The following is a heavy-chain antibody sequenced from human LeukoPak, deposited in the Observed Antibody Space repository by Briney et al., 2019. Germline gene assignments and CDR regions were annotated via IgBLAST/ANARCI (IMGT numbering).Heavy chain of an antibody. V-gene: IGHV4-61*08. Sequence: SETLSLTCTVSGGSISSFYWSWFYWSWIRQPPGKGLEWIGYIYFSGSPNYNPSLKSRVTISVDTFKNQFSLKLSSVTAADTAVYYCARGVVAAPQTFDYWGQGTLVTVSS. D-gene: IGHD2-15*01. CDR2: IYFSGSP. J-gene: IGHJ4*02. CDR1: GGSISS. CDR3: ARGVVAAPQTFDY.